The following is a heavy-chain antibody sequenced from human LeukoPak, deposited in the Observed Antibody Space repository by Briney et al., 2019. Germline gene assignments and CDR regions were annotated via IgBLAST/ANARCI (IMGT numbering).Heavy chain of an antibody. CDR1: GYTFTGYY. CDR2: INPNSGGT. Sequence: ASVKVSCKASGYTFTGYYIRWVRQAPGQGLEWMGWINPNSGGTNYAQKFQGRVTMTRDTSISTAYMELSRLRSDDTAVYYCARGLMSCSSTSCYDHYYYGMDVWGQGTTVTVSS. CDR3: ARGLMSCSSTSCYDHYYYGMDV. V-gene: IGHV1-2*02. J-gene: IGHJ6*02. D-gene: IGHD2-2*01.